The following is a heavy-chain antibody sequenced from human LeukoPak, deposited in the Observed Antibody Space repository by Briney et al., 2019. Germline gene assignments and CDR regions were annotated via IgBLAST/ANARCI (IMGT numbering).Heavy chain of an antibody. D-gene: IGHD6-19*01. Sequence: GGSLRLSCAASGFTFSSYGMSWVRQAPGKGLEWVSAISGSGGSTYYADSVKGRFTISRDNSKNTLYLQMNSLRAEDTAVYYCAKPRVSSGWYLLDYWGQGTLVTVSS. CDR3: AKPRVSSGWYLLDY. CDR1: GFTFSSYG. V-gene: IGHV3-23*01. CDR2: ISGSGGST. J-gene: IGHJ4*02.